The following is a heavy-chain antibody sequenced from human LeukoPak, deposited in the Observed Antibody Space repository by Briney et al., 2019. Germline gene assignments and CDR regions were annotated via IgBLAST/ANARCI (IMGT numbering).Heavy chain of an antibody. CDR1: GFTFSSYW. CDR3: ARLNSSSWYGVGAFDI. CDR2: INSDGSST. V-gene: IGHV3-74*01. J-gene: IGHJ3*02. D-gene: IGHD6-13*01. Sequence: PGGSLRLSCAASGFTFSSYWMHWVRQAPGKGLVWVSRINSDGSSTSYADSVKGRFTISRDNAKNTLYLQMNSLRAEDTAVYYCARLNSSSWYGVGAFDIGGQGTMVTVSS.